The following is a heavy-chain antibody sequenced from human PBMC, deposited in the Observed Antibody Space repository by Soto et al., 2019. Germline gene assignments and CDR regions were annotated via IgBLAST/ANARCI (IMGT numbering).Heavy chain of an antibody. CDR1: GFTFSDHY. D-gene: IGHD3-10*01. V-gene: IGHV3-72*01. J-gene: IGHJ4*02. CDR2: TRNKANSYTT. CDR3: ARTFYASGSYSLDY. Sequence: EVQLVESGGGLVQPGGSLRLSCVASGFTFSDHYMDWVRQAPGKGLEWVGRTRNKANSYTTEYAASVRGRFTISRDDSKNSLYLQMNSLKTEDTAVYYCARTFYASGSYSLDYWGRGTLVTVSS.